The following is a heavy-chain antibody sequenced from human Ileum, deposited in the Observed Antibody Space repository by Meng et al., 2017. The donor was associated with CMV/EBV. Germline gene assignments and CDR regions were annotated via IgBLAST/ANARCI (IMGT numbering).Heavy chain of an antibody. D-gene: IGHD3-10*01. CDR2: ISGSGGST. Sequence: GESLKISCAASGFTFSSYAMSWVRQAPGKGLEWVSAISGSGGSTYYADSVKGRFTISRDNSKNTLYLQMNSLRAEDTAVYYCAKDGEGSGSYDAFDIWGQGTMVTVSS. J-gene: IGHJ3*02. CDR3: AKDGEGSGSYDAFDI. V-gene: IGHV3-23*01. CDR1: GFTFSSYA.